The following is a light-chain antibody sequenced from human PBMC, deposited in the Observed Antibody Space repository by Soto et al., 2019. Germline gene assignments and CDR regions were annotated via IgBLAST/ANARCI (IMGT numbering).Light chain of an antibody. CDR2: AAS. J-gene: IGKJ2*01. CDR1: QDIINN. V-gene: IGKV1-16*01. CDR3: HQYKIYPYS. Sequence: DVQMTQSPSSLSASVGDRVIITCRASQDIINNVAWFQQRPGKAPKPLLYAASSLQNGVPSRFSGSGFGTDFTLIITGLQPEDFATYYCHQYKIYPYSFGQGTKVEIK.